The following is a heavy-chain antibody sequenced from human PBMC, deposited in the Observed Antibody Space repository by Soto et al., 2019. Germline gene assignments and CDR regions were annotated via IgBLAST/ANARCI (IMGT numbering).Heavy chain of an antibody. CDR3: AKDRSSGWYRPDAFDY. CDR2: ISGSGGST. V-gene: IGHV3-23*01. J-gene: IGHJ4*02. Sequence: GGSLRLSCAASGFTFGSHAMSWVRQAPGKGLEWVSAISGSGGSTNYADSVKGRFTISRDNSKNTVYLQMSSLRVDDTAVYYCAKDRSSGWYRPDAFDYWGQGMLVTDSS. CDR1: GFTFGSHA. D-gene: IGHD6-19*01.